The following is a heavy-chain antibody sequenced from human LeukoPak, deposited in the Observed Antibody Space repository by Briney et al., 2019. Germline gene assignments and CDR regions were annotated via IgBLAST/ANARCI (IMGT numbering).Heavy chain of an antibody. V-gene: IGHV2-5*01. D-gene: IGHD1-26*01. CDR2: TYWNDDK. CDR1: GFSLSTSEMG. J-gene: IGHJ4*02. CDR3: ANRRHSGSYYY. Sequence: SGPTLVKPTQTLTLTCTFSGFSLSTSEMGVGWIRQPPGKVLEWLAVTYWNDDKRYSPSLKSRLTITKDTSKNQVVLTMTNMDPVDTATYDCANRRHSGSYYYCGQGTLVTVSS.